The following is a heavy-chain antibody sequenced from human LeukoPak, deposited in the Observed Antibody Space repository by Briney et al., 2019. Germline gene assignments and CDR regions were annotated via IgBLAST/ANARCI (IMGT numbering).Heavy chain of an antibody. J-gene: IGHJ4*02. D-gene: IGHD5-18*01. V-gene: IGHV3-33*06. CDR3: AKGRAYSYGTGDY. Sequence: PGGSLRLSCAASGFTFSSYGMHWVRQAPGKGLEWVPVIWYDGSNKYYADSVKGRFTISRDNSKNTLYLQMNSLRAEDTAVYYCAKGRAYSYGTGDYWGQGTLVTVSS. CDR1: GFTFSSYG. CDR2: IWYDGSNK.